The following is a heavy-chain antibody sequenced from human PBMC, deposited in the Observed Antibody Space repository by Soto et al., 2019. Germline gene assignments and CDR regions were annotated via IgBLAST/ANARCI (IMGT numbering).Heavy chain of an antibody. V-gene: IGHV1-2*02. CDR2: INPNSGGT. Sequence: QVQLVQSGAEVKKPGASVKVSCKASGYTFTGYYMHWVRQAPGQGLEWMGWINPNSGGTNYAQKFQGRVTMPRDTSISPAYMELSRLRSDDTAVYYCAGGPRSAYDFWSGNYFDYWGQGTLVTVAS. J-gene: IGHJ4*02. CDR1: GYTFTGYY. CDR3: AGGPRSAYDFWSGNYFDY. D-gene: IGHD3-3*01.